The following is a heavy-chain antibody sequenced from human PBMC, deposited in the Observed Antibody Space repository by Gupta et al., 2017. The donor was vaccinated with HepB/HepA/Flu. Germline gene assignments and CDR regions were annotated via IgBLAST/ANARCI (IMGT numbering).Heavy chain of an antibody. Sequence: QVQLQQWGAGLLKPSETLSLTCAVYGGSFSGYYWSWIRQPPGTGLEWIGEINHSGSTNYNPSLKSRVTISVDTSKNQFSLKLSSVTAADTAVYYCARGPGIAITIFGVVITTYYFDYWGQGTLVTVSS. CDR1: GGSFSGYY. CDR2: INHSGST. J-gene: IGHJ4*02. CDR3: ARGPGIAITIFGVVITTYYFDY. V-gene: IGHV4-34*01. D-gene: IGHD3-3*01.